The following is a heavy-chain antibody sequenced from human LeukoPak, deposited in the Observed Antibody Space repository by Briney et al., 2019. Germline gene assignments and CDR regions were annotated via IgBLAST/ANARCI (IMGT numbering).Heavy chain of an antibody. CDR1: GFTFRSYW. D-gene: IGHD1-26*01. CDR2: ISPDGISK. J-gene: IGHJ4*02. V-gene: IGHV3-74*01. CDR3: ARADGSHYGLKDY. Sequence: GGSLRLSCAASGFTFRSYWMHWVRQAPGKGLVWVSRISPDGISKSYADSVKGRFTISRDNAKNTLSLQMNSLRAEDTGLYYCARADGSHYGLKDYWGQGTLVTVSS.